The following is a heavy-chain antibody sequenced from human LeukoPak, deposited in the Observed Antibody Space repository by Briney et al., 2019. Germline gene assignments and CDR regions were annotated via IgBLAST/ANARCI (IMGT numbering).Heavy chain of an antibody. CDR2: INAGNGNT. CDR1: GYTFTSYA. Sequence: GASVKVSCKASGYTFTSYAMHWVRQAPGQRLEWMGWINAGNGNTKYSQKFQGRDTITADESTSTAYMELSSLRSEDTAVYYCARTTNYYDSVYYFDYWGQGTLVTVSS. J-gene: IGHJ4*02. D-gene: IGHD3-22*01. V-gene: IGHV1-3*01. CDR3: ARTTNYYDSVYYFDY.